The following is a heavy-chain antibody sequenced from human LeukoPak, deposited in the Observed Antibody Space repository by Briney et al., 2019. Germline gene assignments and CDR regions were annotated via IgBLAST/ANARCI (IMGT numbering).Heavy chain of an antibody. J-gene: IGHJ4*02. Sequence: PGGTLRLSCAASGFTFSSYGMSWVRQAPGKGLEWVSAISGSGGSTYYADSVKGRFTISRDNSKNTLYLQMNSLRAEDTAVYYCAKGLLPKGPKAVAGPRPYFDYWGQGTLVTVSS. CDR3: AKGLLPKGPKAVAGPRPYFDY. CDR2: ISGSGGST. D-gene: IGHD6-19*01. CDR1: GFTFSSYG. V-gene: IGHV3-23*01.